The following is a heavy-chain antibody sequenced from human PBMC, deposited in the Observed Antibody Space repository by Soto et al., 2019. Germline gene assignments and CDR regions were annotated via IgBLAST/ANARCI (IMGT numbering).Heavy chain of an antibody. CDR3: AREGGRLNGFRA. V-gene: IGHV3-48*02. CDR2: IRSSSSTI. Sequence: EVQLVESGGGLVQPGGSLRLSCAASGFTFSSYSMNWVRQAPGQGLGWVSYIRSSSSTIYYAVSVKGRFTISRDNAKNPLHLQMNRLIDEGTAVYYCAREGGRLNGFRAWGQGTLVTVSS. CDR1: GFTFSSYS. D-gene: IGHD3-16*01. J-gene: IGHJ5*02.